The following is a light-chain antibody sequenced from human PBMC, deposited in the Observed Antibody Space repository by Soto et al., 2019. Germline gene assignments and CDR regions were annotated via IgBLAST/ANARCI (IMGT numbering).Light chain of an antibody. Sequence: QSVLTQPPSVYAAPGQKVTISCSGSSSNIGNNYVSWYQQLPGTAPKLLIYEDDKRPSGIPDRFSGSKSGASATLGITGLQTGDEADYYCGAWASSLSAWVFGGGTKVTVL. CDR3: GAWASSLSAWV. CDR1: SSNIGNNY. V-gene: IGLV1-51*02. J-gene: IGLJ3*02. CDR2: EDD.